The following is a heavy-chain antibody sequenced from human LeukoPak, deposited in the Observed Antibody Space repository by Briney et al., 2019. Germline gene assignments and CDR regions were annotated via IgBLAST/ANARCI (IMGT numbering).Heavy chain of an antibody. V-gene: IGHV4-59*01. J-gene: IGHJ4*02. CDR2: IYYSGST. Sequence: SETLSLTCTVSGGSISSYYWSWIRQPPGKGLEWIGYIYYSGSTNYNPSLKSRVTISVDTSKNQFSLKLSSVTATDTAVYYCARVTGKANSGYELWGQGTRVTVSS. CDR1: GGSISSYY. D-gene: IGHD5-12*01. CDR3: ARVTGKANSGYEL.